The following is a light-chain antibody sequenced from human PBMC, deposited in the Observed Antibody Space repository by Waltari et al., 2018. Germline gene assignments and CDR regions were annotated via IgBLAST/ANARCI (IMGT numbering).Light chain of an antibody. V-gene: IGKV3-15*01. J-gene: IGKJ1*01. Sequence: EIVMTQSPATLSVSPGERATLSCRASQNVYTNLAWYQQKPGQAPRLLIYGASARATDIPARFRGRGSGTEFTLTISSLESEDFAIFYCKQYMNWPRTFGQGTKVEIK. CDR2: GAS. CDR3: KQYMNWPRT. CDR1: QNVYTN.